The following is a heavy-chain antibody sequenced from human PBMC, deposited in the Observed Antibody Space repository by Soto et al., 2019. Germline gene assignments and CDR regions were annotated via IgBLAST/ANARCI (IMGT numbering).Heavy chain of an antibody. CDR3: TRDLVGATGVDY. J-gene: IGHJ4*02. CDR2: IKSKTDGGTT. V-gene: IGHV3-15*07. CDR1: GFTFSNAW. D-gene: IGHD1-26*01. Sequence: GGSLRLSCAASGFTFSNAWMNWVRQAPGKGLEWVGRIKSKTDGGTTDYAAPVKGRFTISRDDSKNTLYLQMNSLKTEDTAVYYCTRDLVGATGVDYWGQGTLVTVSS.